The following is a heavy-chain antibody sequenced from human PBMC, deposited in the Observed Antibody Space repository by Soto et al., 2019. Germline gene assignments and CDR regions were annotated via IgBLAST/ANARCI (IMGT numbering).Heavy chain of an antibody. J-gene: IGHJ5*02. D-gene: IGHD5-12*01. CDR1: GGSISSGGYY. CDR2: IYYSGGT. CDR3: ARANIALNWFDP. Sequence: PSETLSLTCTVSGGSISSGGYYWSWIRQHPGKGLEWIGYIYYSGGTYYNPSLKSRVTISVDTSKNQFSLKLSSVTAADTAVYYCARANIALNWFDPWGQGTLVTVSS. V-gene: IGHV4-31*03.